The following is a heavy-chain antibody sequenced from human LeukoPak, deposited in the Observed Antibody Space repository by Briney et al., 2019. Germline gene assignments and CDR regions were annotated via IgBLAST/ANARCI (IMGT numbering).Heavy chain of an antibody. CDR3: ARAGSHWHYVY. CDR2: IKQDGSER. V-gene: IGHV3-7*01. J-gene: IGHJ4*02. D-gene: IGHD3-10*01. Sequence: GGSLRLSCAASGFTFSGFSMSWVRQSPTKGLEWVANIKQDGSERYYVDSVTGRFTISRDNAKNSLSLQMNNLRVEDTAVYYCARAGSHWHYVYWGQGTLVTVSS. CDR1: GFTFSGFS.